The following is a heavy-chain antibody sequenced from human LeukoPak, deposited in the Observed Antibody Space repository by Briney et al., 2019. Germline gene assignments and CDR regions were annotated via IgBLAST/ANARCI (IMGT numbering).Heavy chain of an antibody. V-gene: IGHV3-21*01. CDR3: ARSASGYFDY. CDR1: GFIFNSYN. D-gene: IGHD3-10*01. Sequence: SGGSLRLSCAASGFIFNSYNINWVRQAPGKGLEWVSSISSSSSYIYYADSVKGRFTISRDNAKNSLYLQMNSLRAEDTAVYYCARSASGYFDYWGQETLVTVSS. J-gene: IGHJ4*02. CDR2: ISSSSSYI.